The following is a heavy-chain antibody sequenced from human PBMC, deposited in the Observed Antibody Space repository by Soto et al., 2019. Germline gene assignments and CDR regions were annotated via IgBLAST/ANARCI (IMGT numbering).Heavy chain of an antibody. J-gene: IGHJ4*02. CDR2: ITSHSVYI. V-gene: IGHV3-21*01. D-gene: IGHD3-22*01. Sequence: PWGSLRLSCEASGFAFDVHSMNWVRQVPGRGLEWVASITSHSVYIWYADSVRGRFTISRDNAKNSVYLQLSGLRDDDTAVYYCARGVPYDESGHYIRLVFDYWGQGALVTVSS. CDR3: ARGVPYDESGHYIRLVFDY. CDR1: GFAFDVHS.